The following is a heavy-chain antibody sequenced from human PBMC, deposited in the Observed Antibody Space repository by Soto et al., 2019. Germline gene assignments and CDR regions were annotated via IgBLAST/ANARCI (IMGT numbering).Heavy chain of an antibody. CDR3: ARDLVVVVAATDGRNNWFDP. J-gene: IGHJ5*02. CDR1: GYTFTSYA. Sequence: ASVKVSCKASGYTFTSYAMHWVRQAPGQRLEWMGWINAGNGNTKYSQKLQGRVTMTRDTSASTAYMELRSLRSDDTAVYYCARDLVVVVAATDGRNNWFDPWGQGTLVTVSS. V-gene: IGHV1-3*01. D-gene: IGHD2-15*01. CDR2: INAGNGNT.